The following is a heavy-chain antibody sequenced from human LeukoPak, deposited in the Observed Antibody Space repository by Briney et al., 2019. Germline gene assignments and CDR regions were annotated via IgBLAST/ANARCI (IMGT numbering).Heavy chain of an antibody. J-gene: IGHJ4*02. CDR1: GESFSGYY. V-gene: IGHV4-34*01. CDR3: ARGRRPSVERQYTGGWYYFDY. CDR2: INHSGSA. Sequence: PAETLSLSCAVYGESFSGYYWSWIRQSPDKGLEWIGQINHSGSAAYNPSLKSRLIISVGSSKNQFSLELASVTAADTAVYYCARGRRPSVERQYTGGWYYFDYWGQGSLVAVSS. D-gene: IGHD6-19*01.